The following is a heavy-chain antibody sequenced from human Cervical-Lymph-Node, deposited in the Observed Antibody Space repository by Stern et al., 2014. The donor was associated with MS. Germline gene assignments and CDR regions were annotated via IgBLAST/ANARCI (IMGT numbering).Heavy chain of an antibody. Sequence: VQLVESGGGVVPPGRSLTLSCAASGFSLSNSGMHWVRQAPGKGLEWVAVMSFVGGNKKYGDSVKGRFSISRDMANNTRFLQMNSLRPEDTAVYYCMGVGDAMHVWGQGTTVIVSS. CDR3: MGVGDAMHV. J-gene: IGHJ6*02. V-gene: IGHV3-30*03. CDR2: MSFVGGNK. CDR1: GFSLSNSG.